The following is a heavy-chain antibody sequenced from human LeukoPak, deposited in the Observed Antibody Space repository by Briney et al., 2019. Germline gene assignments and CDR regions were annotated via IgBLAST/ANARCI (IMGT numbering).Heavy chain of an antibody. Sequence: SETLSLTCTVSGDSISSGTFYWGWVRQPPGKGLEWIGSIYYSGSTYYNPSLKSRVTISVDTSKNQFSLKLSSVTAADTAVYYCAGWKLAYCGGDCRPWFDPWGQGTLVTVSS. CDR2: IYYSGST. J-gene: IGHJ5*02. CDR3: AGWKLAYCGGDCRPWFDP. V-gene: IGHV4-39*01. CDR1: GDSISSGTFY. D-gene: IGHD2-21*02.